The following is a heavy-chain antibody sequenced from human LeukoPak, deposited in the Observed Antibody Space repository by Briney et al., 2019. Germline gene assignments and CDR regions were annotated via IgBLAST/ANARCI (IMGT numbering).Heavy chain of an antibody. CDR1: GFTFSSYS. CDR2: ISSSSSYI. V-gene: IGHV3-21*01. Sequence: GGSLRLSCAASGFTFSSYSMNWVRQAPGKGLEWVSSISSSSSYIYYADSVKGRFTISRDNAKNSLYLQMNSLRAEDTAVYYCARAGPEFIGGPLDVWGQGTTVTVSS. J-gene: IGHJ6*02. CDR3: ARAGPEFIGGPLDV. D-gene: IGHD3-16*01.